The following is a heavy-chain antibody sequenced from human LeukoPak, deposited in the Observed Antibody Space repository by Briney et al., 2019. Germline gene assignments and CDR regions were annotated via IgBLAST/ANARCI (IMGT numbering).Heavy chain of an antibody. J-gene: IGHJ5*02. CDR1: GYTFTSYY. V-gene: IGHV1-46*01. CDR2: IDPSGGST. Sequence: ASVKVSCKTSGYTFTSYYIHWVRQAPGQGLECMGLIDPSGGSTSYAQNFQGRVTMTRDTSTSTVYMELSSLRSEDTAVYYCARAQSGSYLGNWFDPWGQGTLVTVSS. D-gene: IGHD1-26*01. CDR3: ARAQSGSYLGNWFDP.